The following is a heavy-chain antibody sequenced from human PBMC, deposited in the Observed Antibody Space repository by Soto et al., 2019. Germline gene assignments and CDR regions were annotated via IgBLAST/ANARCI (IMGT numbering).Heavy chain of an antibody. CDR1: GGSISDISYC. CDR2: MFYSGAT. J-gene: IGHJ5*02. Sequence: SGTLALTCTVSGGSISDISYCWGWIRQPPGKWLQWIGCMFYSGATYYNPSLKNRVTLXXXTXXXXXSLXLVXVTAPDTAVYYCERHKTGSYWLDPWGQGTLVTVS. D-gene: IGHD1-1*01. CDR3: ERHKTGSYWLDP. V-gene: IGHV4-39*01.